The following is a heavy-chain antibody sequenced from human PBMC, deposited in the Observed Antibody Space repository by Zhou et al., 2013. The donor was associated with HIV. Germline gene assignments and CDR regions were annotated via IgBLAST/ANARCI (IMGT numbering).Heavy chain of an antibody. V-gene: IGHV1-18*01. CDR1: GYTFTNYG. CDR3: ARGFYYDSSGYPDDAFDI. D-gene: IGHD3-22*01. Sequence: QVQLVQSGAEVKKPGASVKVSCKASGYTFTNYGISWVRQAPGQGLEWLGSISSYTGDTNYAQRLQGRVTMTTDTSTSTAYMELRSLRSDDTAVYYCARGFYYDSSGYPDDAFDIWGQGTMVTVSS. CDR2: ISSYTGDT. J-gene: IGHJ3*02.